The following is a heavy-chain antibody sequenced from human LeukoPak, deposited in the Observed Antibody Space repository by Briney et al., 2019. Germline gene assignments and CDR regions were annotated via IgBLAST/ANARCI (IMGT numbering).Heavy chain of an antibody. J-gene: IGHJ3*02. CDR1: GFTFRTYS. CDR3: AREGLVVPATIDAFDI. CDR2: ISSSSSTI. D-gene: IGHD2-2*01. V-gene: IGHV3-48*01. Sequence: PGGSLRLSCAASGFTFRTYSMNCVRQAPGKGLEWVSYISSSSSTIYYADSVTGRFTISRDNAKSSLHLQMNSLRAEDTAVYYCAREGLVVPATIDAFDIWGQGTMVTVSS.